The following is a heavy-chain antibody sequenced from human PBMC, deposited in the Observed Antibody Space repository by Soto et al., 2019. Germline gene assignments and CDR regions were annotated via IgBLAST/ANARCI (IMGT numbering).Heavy chain of an antibody. J-gene: IGHJ5*02. CDR1: NGSINNFY. V-gene: IGHV4-4*07. CDR2: VYSSGST. Sequence: QVQLQESDPGLVKPSETLSLSCTVSNGSINNFYWNWIRHPAGKGLEWIGRVYSSGSTNYNPSLRSRVTMSVDTSKNQFSLKLTSVTAADTAVYYCARSSHKESWFDPWGQGTLVTVSS. CDR3: ARSSHKESWFDP. D-gene: IGHD6-13*01.